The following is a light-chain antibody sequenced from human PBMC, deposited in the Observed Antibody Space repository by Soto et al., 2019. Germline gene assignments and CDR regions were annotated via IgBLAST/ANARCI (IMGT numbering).Light chain of an antibody. CDR1: QSISSY. CDR2: AAS. CDR3: QQSYSMPLS. V-gene: IGKV1-39*01. J-gene: IGKJ4*01. Sequence: DIQMTQSPSSLSASVGDRVTITCRASQSISSYLNWYQQKPGKAPKLLIYAASSLQSGVSSRFSGSGSGTDFTLTINSLQPEDFATYYCQQSYSMPLSFGGGTKVEIK.